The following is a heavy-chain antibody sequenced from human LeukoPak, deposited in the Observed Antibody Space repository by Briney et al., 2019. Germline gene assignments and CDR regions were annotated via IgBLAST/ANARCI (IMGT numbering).Heavy chain of an antibody. CDR3: AKNRHDFWSGYFDY. J-gene: IGHJ4*02. CDR2: IISSSTYI. V-gene: IGHV3-21*04. CDR1: GFTFSSYS. D-gene: IGHD3-3*01. Sequence: PGGSLRLSCAASGFTFSSYSMNWVRQAPGKGLEWVSSIISSSTYIYYADSVKGRFTISRDNAKNSLYLQMNSLRAEDTAVYYCAKNRHDFWSGYFDYWGQGTLVTVSS.